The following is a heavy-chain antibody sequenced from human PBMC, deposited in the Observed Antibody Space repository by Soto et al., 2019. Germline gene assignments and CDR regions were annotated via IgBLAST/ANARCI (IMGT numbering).Heavy chain of an antibody. J-gene: IGHJ6*02. Sequence: GGSLRLSCAASGFTFNNYGMHWVRQAPGKGLEWVAVIWYDGISKYYADSVKGRFTISRDNSKNTLYLQMTSLRAGDTAVYYCARDLGSWTVGGTTGGYYDYYYGMDVWGQGTTVTVSS. CDR1: GFTFNNYG. CDR2: IWYDGISK. V-gene: IGHV3-33*01. CDR3: ARDLGSWTVGGTTGGYYDYYYGMDV. D-gene: IGHD1-7*01.